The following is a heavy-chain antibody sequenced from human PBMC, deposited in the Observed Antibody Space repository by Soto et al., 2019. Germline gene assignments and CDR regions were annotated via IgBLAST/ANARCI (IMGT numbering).Heavy chain of an antibody. D-gene: IGHD2-2*01. CDR1: GYTFTSYY. J-gene: IGHJ4*02. Sequence: QVQLVQSGAEVKKPGASVKVSCKASGYTFTSYYMHWVRQAPGQGLEWMGIINPSGGSTSYAQKFQDRVTRTRDTSKSTVYMELSRLRAEDTAVYYCARVGKGYCISTSCLTPFDYWGQGTLVTVSS. CDR3: ARVGKGYCISTSCLTPFDY. V-gene: IGHV1-46*01. CDR2: INPSGGST.